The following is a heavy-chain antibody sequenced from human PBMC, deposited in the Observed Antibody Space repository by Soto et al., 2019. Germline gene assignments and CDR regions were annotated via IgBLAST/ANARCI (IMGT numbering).Heavy chain of an antibody. CDR3: AKGVRYYDILTGYPKYYYYYYMDV. D-gene: IGHD3-9*01. Sequence: EVQLLESGGGLVQPGGSLRLSCAASGFTFSSYAMSWVRQAPGKGLEWVSAISGSGGSTYYADSVKGRFTISRDNSKNTLYLQMNSLRAEDTAVYYCAKGVRYYDILTGYPKYYYYYYMDVWGKGTTVTVSS. J-gene: IGHJ6*03. CDR1: GFTFSSYA. V-gene: IGHV3-23*01. CDR2: ISGSGGST.